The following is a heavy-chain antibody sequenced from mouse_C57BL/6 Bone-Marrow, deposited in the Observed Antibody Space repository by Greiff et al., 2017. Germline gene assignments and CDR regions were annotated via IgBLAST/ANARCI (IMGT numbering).Heavy chain of an antibody. CDR2: IYTGNGYT. D-gene: IGHD2-4*01. V-gene: IGHV1-58*01. Sequence: VQLQQSGAELVRPGSSVKLSCKTSGYTFTSYGMNWVKQRPGQGLEWIGNIYTGNGYTDYNEKFKGKATLTSDTSSSTSYMQLSSLTSEDSAIYCCAKNYDCYYFDYWGQGTTLPVSS. CDR1: GYTFTSYG. CDR3: AKNYDCYYFDY. J-gene: IGHJ2*01.